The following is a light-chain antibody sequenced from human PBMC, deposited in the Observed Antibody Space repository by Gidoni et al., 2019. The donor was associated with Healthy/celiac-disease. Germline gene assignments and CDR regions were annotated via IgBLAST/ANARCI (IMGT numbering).Light chain of an antibody. J-gene: IGKJ1*01. CDR3: QQSYSTPRT. CDR1: QSISSY. CDR2: AAS. Sequence: DIQMTQSPSSLSASVGDRVTITCRASQSISSYLNWYQQKPGKAPKLPIYAASSLQSGVPSRFSGSGSGTDFTLTISSLQPEDFATYYCQQSYSTPRTFXQXTKVEIK. V-gene: IGKV1-39*01.